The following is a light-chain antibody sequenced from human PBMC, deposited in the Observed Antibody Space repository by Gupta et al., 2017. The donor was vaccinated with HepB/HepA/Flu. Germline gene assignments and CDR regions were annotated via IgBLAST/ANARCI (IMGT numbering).Light chain of an antibody. Sequence: DIQMTQSPSSLSASVGDRVTITCRASQSITSYLNWYQQKPGKAPKLLIYAASRLQSGVPSRFSGSGSGTDFTLTISRLQPEDFATYYCQQRVSTPRSFGQGTKMDIK. CDR3: QQRVSTPRS. CDR2: AAS. J-gene: IGKJ2*04. CDR1: QSITSY. V-gene: IGKV1-39*01.